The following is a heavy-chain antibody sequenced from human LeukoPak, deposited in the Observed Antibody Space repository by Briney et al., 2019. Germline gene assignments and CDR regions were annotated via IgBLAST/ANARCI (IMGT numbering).Heavy chain of an antibody. Sequence: ASVKVSCKVSGYTLTELSMHWVRQAPGKGLEWMGGSDPEDGETIYAQKFQGRVTMTEDTSTDTAYMELSSLRSEDTAVYYCATGTHYRGIIAAAGLDYWGQGTLVTVSS. V-gene: IGHV1-24*01. CDR2: SDPEDGET. D-gene: IGHD6-13*01. CDR1: GYTLTELS. CDR3: ATGTHYRGIIAAAGLDY. J-gene: IGHJ4*02.